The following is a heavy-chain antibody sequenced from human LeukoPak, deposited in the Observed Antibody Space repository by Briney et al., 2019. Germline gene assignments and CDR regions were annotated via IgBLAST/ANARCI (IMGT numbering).Heavy chain of an antibody. Sequence: GGSLRLSCAASGFTFSSYWTHWVRQGPGKGLVWVSRMNNDGRSANYADSVKGRFTISRDNAKNTLYLQMNSLRAEGTAVYYCARDLRTPSDTNIAIDYWGQGTLVTVSS. V-gene: IGHV3-74*01. CDR3: ARDLRTPSDTNIAIDY. J-gene: IGHJ4*02. CDR1: GFTFSSYW. CDR2: MNNDGRSA. D-gene: IGHD4-23*01.